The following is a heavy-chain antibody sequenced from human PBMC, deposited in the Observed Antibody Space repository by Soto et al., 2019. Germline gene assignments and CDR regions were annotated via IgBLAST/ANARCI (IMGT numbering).Heavy chain of an antibody. D-gene: IGHD2-2*01. CDR3: ARGPYQLLYAFDI. J-gene: IGHJ3*02. V-gene: IGHV3-21*01. CDR1: GFTFSSYS. CDR2: ISSSSSYI. Sequence: GGSLRLSCAASGFTFSSYSMNWVRQAPGKGLEWVSSISSSSSYIYYADSVKGRFTISRDNAKNSLYLQMNSLRAEDTAVYYCARGPYQLLYAFDIWGQGTMVTVSS.